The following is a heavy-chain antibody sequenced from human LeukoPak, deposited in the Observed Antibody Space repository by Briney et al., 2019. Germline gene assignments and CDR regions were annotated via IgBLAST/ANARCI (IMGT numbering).Heavy chain of an antibody. CDR3: ATSPYSGSYYTSDAFDI. Sequence: GASVKVSCKVSGYTLTELSMHWVRQAPGKGLEWMGGFDPEDGETIYAQKFQGRVTMTEDTSTDTAYMELSSLRSEDTAVYYCATSPYSGSYYTSDAFDIWGQGTMVTVSS. D-gene: IGHD1-26*01. V-gene: IGHV1-24*01. CDR1: GYTLTELS. J-gene: IGHJ3*02. CDR2: FDPEDGET.